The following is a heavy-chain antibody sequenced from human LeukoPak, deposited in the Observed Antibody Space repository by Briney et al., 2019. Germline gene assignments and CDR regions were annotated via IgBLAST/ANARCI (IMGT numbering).Heavy chain of an antibody. CDR2: IYSGGNT. D-gene: IGHD3-22*01. J-gene: IGHJ1*01. CDR1: GFTVSGHY. V-gene: IGHV3-53*01. Sequence: GGSLRLSCAVSGFTVSGHYMSWVRQAPGKGLEWVSIIYSGGNTYYADSVKGRFTISIDNSQNTLYLQMNSLRAEDTAVYYSASGSGYYRVAECFQHWGQGTLVTVSS. CDR3: ASGSGYYRVAECFQH.